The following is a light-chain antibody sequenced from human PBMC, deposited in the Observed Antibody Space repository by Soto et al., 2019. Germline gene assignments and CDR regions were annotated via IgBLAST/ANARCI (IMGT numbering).Light chain of an antibody. CDR1: SSNIGSNY. Sequence: SVLTQPPSASGTPGQRVTISCSGSSSNIGSNYVYWYQQLPGTAPQLLIYKNNQRPSGVPDRFTGSKSGTSASLAISGLRSEDEADYYCAAWDDSLSGYVFGTGTKVTVL. CDR2: KNN. J-gene: IGLJ1*01. V-gene: IGLV1-47*01. CDR3: AAWDDSLSGYV.